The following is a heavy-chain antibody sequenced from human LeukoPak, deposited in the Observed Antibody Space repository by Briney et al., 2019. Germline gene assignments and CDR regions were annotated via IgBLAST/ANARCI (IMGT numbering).Heavy chain of an antibody. D-gene: IGHD3-10*01. V-gene: IGHV1-8*01. CDR3: ARGPVVRGVIINYYYYYMDV. CDR2: MNPNSGNT. CDR1: GYTFTSYD. J-gene: IGHJ6*03. Sequence: ASVKVSCKASGYTFTSYDINWVRQATGQGLEWMGWMNPNSGNTGYAQKFQGRVTMTRNTSISTAYMELSSLRSEDTAVYYCARGPVVRGVIINYYYYYMDVWGKGTTVTISS.